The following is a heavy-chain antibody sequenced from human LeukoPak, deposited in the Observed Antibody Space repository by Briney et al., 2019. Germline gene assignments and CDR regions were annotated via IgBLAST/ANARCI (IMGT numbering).Heavy chain of an antibody. CDR2: IKQDGSEK. Sequence: PGGSLRLSRTASGFTFSNAWMSWVRQAPGKGLEWVANIKQDGSEKYYVDSVKGRFTISRDNAKNSLYLQMNSLRAEDTALYYCARARGSGSNFPTKTDYYFNYWGQGTLVTVSS. V-gene: IGHV3-7*01. J-gene: IGHJ4*02. CDR3: ARARGSGSNFPTKTDYYFNY. D-gene: IGHD1-26*01. CDR1: GFTFSNAW.